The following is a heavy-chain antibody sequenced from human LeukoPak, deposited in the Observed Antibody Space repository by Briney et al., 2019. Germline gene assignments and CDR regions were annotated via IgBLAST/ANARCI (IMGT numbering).Heavy chain of an antibody. CDR1: GFTFNDYA. Sequence: GGSLRLSCAVSGFTFNDYAMNWVRQAPGKGLEWFSFISGVGSSPYDADFVKGRFTISRDNSRNSLYLQMNSLRPGDTALYYCATDCSGNRCYSLWGQGTLVTVSS. CDR2: ISGVGSSP. CDR3: ATDCSGNRCYSL. V-gene: IGHV3-43*02. J-gene: IGHJ1*01. D-gene: IGHD2-15*01.